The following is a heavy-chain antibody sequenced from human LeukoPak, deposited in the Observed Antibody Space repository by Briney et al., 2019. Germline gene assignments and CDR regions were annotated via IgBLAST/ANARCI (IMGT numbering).Heavy chain of an antibody. V-gene: IGHV3-7*01. J-gene: IGHJ5*02. CDR1: GFTFSSNW. CDR2: IKPDGSAE. D-gene: IGHD6-19*01. CDR3: AKDLYGSGWYNYFDP. Sequence: GGSLRLSCATSGFTFSSNWMSWVRHAPGRGLDWVANIKPDGSAEYYAASVKGRFTISRDNSKNTLYLQMNSPRTEDTAVYHCAKDLYGSGWYNYFDPWGQGALVTVSS.